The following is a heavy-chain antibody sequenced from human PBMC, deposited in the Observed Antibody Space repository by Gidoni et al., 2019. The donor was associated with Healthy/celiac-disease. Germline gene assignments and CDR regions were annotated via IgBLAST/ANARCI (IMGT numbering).Heavy chain of an antibody. J-gene: IGHJ4*02. Sequence: EVQLVESGGGLVQPGRSLRLSCAASGFTFDDDAMHWVRQAPGQGLEWVSCISWNSGSIGYADSVKGRFTISRDNAKNFLYLQMNSLRAEDTAFYYCAKDPRLTIFGAGGGYFENWGQGALVTVSS. CDR3: AKDPRLTIFGAGGGYFEN. D-gene: IGHD3-3*01. CDR2: ISWNSGSI. CDR1: GFTFDDDA. V-gene: IGHV3-9*01.